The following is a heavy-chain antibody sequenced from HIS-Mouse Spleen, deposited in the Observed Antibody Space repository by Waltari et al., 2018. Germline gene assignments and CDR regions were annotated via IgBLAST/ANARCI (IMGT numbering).Heavy chain of an antibody. CDR3: ARDQGGYQMRPFDAFDI. D-gene: IGHD5-12*01. J-gene: IGHJ3*02. CDR2: ISYDGSNK. Sequence: QVQLVESGGGVVQPGRSLRLSCAASGFTFSSYAMHWVRQAPGKGLEWVAVISYDGSNKYYADSVKGRFTISRDNSKNTLHLQMNSLRAEDTAVYYCARDQGGYQMRPFDAFDIWGQGTIVTVSS. CDR1: GFTFSSYA. V-gene: IGHV3-30-3*01.